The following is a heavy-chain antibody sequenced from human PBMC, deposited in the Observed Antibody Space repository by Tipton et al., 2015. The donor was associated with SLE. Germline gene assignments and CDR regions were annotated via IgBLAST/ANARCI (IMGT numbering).Heavy chain of an antibody. V-gene: IGHV1-2*02. J-gene: IGHJ6*03. CDR1: GYTFTGYY. Sequence: QSGAEVKKPGASVKVSCKASGYTFTGYYMHWVRQAPGQGLEWMGWINPNSGGTNYAQKFQGRVTMTRDTSISTAYMELSRLRSDDTAVYYCARMYRSSWYEYYYYYYMDVWGKGTTVTVSS. CDR3: ARMYRSSWYEYYYYYYMDV. D-gene: IGHD6-13*01. CDR2: INPNSGGT.